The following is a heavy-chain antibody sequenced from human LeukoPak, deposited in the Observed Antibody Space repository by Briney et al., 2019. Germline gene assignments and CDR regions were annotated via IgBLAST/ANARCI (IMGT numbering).Heavy chain of an antibody. J-gene: IGHJ4*02. Sequence: GGSLRLSCAASGFTFSSYWMSWVRQAPGKGLEWVANIKQDGSEKYYVDSVKGRFTISRDNAKNSLYLQMNSLRAEDTAVYYCARDHPHMGTYYYGSGTRIDYWGQGTLVTVSS. CDR1: GFTFSSYW. CDR3: ARDHPHMGTYYYGSGTRIDY. CDR2: IKQDGSEK. D-gene: IGHD3-10*01. V-gene: IGHV3-7*01.